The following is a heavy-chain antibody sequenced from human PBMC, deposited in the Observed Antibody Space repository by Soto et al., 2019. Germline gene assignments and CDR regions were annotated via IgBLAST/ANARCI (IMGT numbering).Heavy chain of an antibody. J-gene: IGHJ4*02. Sequence: QVQLVQSGAEVKKPGASVKVSCKASGYTFTSYGISWVRQAPGQGLEWMGWISAYNGDTNYAQKLQGRVTMTTDTSTITAYMALRSLRADDTAGYYGARDRRDGDYHLPGYWGQGTLFTVSS. CDR1: GYTFTSYG. CDR2: ISAYNGDT. V-gene: IGHV1-18*01. D-gene: IGHD4-17*01. CDR3: ARDRRDGDYHLPGY.